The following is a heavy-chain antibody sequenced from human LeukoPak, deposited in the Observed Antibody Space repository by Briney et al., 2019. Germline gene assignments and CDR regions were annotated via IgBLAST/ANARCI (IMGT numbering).Heavy chain of an antibody. CDR3: ARDSVDMVRGGKYGMDV. J-gene: IGHJ6*02. D-gene: IGHD3-10*01. V-gene: IGHV4-59*01. Sequence: SETLSLTCTVSGGSISSYYWSWIRQPPGKGLEWMGYIYYSGSTNYNPSLKSRVTISVDTSKNQFSLKLRSVTAADTDVYYCARDSVDMVRGGKYGMDVWGQGTTVTVSS. CDR2: IYYSGST. CDR1: GGSISSYY.